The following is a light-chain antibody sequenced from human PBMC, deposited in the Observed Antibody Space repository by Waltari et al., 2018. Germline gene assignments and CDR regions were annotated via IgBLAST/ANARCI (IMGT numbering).Light chain of an antibody. CDR2: YDS. J-gene: IGLJ2*01. CDR1: NIGSKS. Sequence: SYVLTQPPSVSVAPGKPARITCGGNNIGSKSVQWYQQKPGQAPVLVIYYDSDRPSGIPERFSGSNSGNTATLTISRVEAGDEADYYCQVWDSSSDHPGVFGGGTKLTVL. V-gene: IGLV3-21*04. CDR3: QVWDSSSDHPGV.